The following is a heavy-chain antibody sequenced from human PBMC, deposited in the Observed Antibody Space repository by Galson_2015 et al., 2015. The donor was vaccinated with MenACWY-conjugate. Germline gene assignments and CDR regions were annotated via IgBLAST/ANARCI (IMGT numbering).Heavy chain of an antibody. V-gene: IGHV3-74*01. CDR1: GFIFNTYW. CDR2: INPGGSST. D-gene: IGHD4-17*01. J-gene: IGHJ3*01. Sequence: SLRLSCAASGFIFNTYWMHWVRRAPGKGLVWVSRINPGGSSTTYADSVKDRFTISRDNAKNTLYLQMNSLRPEDTAVFYCAKDPSDYPSGDAFDFWGQGTMVTVSS. CDR3: AKDPSDYPSGDAFDF.